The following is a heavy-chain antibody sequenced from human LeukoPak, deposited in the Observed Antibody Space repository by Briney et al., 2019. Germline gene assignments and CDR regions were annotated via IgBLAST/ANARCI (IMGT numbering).Heavy chain of an antibody. D-gene: IGHD6-13*01. CDR2: IYKNAIT. CDR1: GFTVSSNY. V-gene: IGHV3-53*01. J-gene: IGHJ6*03. Sequence: GGSLRLSCAASGFTVSSNYMTWVRQAPGKGLEWVSVIYKNAITYHADTVKGRFTISRDNAKNMLYLQMNSLRADDTAVYYCARGVFYYRSQQQLAQTYYYYYYMDVWGKGTTVIVSS. CDR3: ARGVFYYRSQQQLAQTYYYYYYMDV.